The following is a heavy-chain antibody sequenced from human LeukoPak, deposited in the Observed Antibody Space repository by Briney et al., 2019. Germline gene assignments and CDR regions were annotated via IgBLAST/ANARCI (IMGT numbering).Heavy chain of an antibody. J-gene: IGHJ6*03. D-gene: IGHD2-2*01. CDR3: ACSSTSQYYYYFYYMDV. CDR2: IKQDGFEK. V-gene: IGHV3-7*01. Sequence: GGSLRLSCAASGFNFSSNWMTWVRQAPGKGLEWVANIKQDGFEKYYVDSVKGRFTISRDSGKNSLYLQMNSLRAEDTAVYYCACSSTSQYYYYFYYMDVWGKGTTVTVSS. CDR1: GFNFSSNW.